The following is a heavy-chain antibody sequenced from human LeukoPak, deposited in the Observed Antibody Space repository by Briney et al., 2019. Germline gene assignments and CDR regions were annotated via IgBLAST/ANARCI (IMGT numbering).Heavy chain of an antibody. CDR1: GFIFSSYA. Sequence: GGSLRLSCAASGFIFSSYAMSWVRQAPGKGLEWVSTISGSGDSTYYADSVKGRFTIPRDDSKNTLYLQMNSLRVEDTAVYYCATTEEVRYFLFDYWGQGTLVTVSS. D-gene: IGHD2/OR15-2a*01. CDR3: ATTEEVRYFLFDY. J-gene: IGHJ4*02. CDR2: ISGSGDST. V-gene: IGHV3-23*01.